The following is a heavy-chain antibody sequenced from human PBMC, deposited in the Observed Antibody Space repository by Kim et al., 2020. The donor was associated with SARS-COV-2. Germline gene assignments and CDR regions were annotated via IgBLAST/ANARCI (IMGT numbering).Heavy chain of an antibody. D-gene: IGHD3-22*01. Sequence: GGSLRLSCAASGFTFSSYWMHWVRQAPGKGLVWVSRINSDGSSTSYADSVKGRFTISRDNAKNTLYLQMNSLRAEDTAVYYCARAYYDSSGYPESFFDYWGQGTLVTVSS. CDR1: GFTFSSYW. J-gene: IGHJ4*02. V-gene: IGHV3-74*01. CDR2: INSDGSST. CDR3: ARAYYDSSGYPESFFDY.